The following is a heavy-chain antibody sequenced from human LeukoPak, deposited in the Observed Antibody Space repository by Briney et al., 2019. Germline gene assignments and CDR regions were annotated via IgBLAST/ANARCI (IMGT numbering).Heavy chain of an antibody. CDR3: AKDHRRWYYYYGMDV. CDR2: ISYDGSNK. J-gene: IGHJ6*02. V-gene: IGHV3-30*18. D-gene: IGHD2-15*01. Sequence: GGSLRLSCAASGFTFSSYGMHWVRQAPGKGLEWVAVISYDGSNKYYADSVKGRFTISRDNSKNTLYLQMNSLRAEDTAVYYCAKDHRRWYYYYGMDVWGQGTTVTVSS. CDR1: GFTFSSYG.